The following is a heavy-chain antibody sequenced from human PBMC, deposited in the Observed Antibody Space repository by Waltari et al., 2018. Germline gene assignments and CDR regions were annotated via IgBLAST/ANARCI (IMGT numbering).Heavy chain of an antibody. Sequence: QVQLVQSGAEVKKPGAPVKVSCKASGYTFPGYYMHWVRQAPGQGLEWMGRVSPRSGATDYEQKFLGRVTMTRDTSISTAYMELIKLRSDDTAVYYCARGGPDVWGQGTTVTVSS. V-gene: IGHV1-2*06. J-gene: IGHJ6*02. CDR3: ARGGPDV. CDR1: GYTFPGYY. CDR2: VSPRSGAT. D-gene: IGHD5-12*01.